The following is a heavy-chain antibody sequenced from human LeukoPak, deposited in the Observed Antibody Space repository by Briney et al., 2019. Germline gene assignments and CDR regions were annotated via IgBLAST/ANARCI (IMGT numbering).Heavy chain of an antibody. CDR1: GFTFSNYW. Sequence: RSGGSLRLSCAASGFTFSNYWMHWVRQAPGKGLEWVAFIRYNGNNQYYADSVKGRFTISRDNSKNTLYLQMNSLKGDDTAVYYCAKDSAFYYIDVWGKGTTVIISS. V-gene: IGHV3-30*02. J-gene: IGHJ6*03. CDR3: AKDSAFYYIDV. D-gene: IGHD3-10*01. CDR2: IRYNGNNQ.